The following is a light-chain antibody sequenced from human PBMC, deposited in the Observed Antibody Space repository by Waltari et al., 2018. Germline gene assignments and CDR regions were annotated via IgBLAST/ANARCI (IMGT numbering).Light chain of an antibody. CDR1: SSNIGTNT. CDR2: SND. Sequence: QSVLTQPPSASGTPGQRVTISCSGSSSNIGTNTVNWYQQFPGTAPKLLIYSNDQRPSGGPDRFSGAKSGTSASLAISGLQSEDEADYYCAAWDDSLDGGVFGGGTKLTVL. CDR3: AAWDDSLDGGV. J-gene: IGLJ3*02. V-gene: IGLV1-44*01.